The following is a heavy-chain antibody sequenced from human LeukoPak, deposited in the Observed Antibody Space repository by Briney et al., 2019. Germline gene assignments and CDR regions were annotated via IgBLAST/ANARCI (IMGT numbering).Heavy chain of an antibody. CDR3: AKDRYDYVWGSYRSQYFDY. J-gene: IGHJ4*02. D-gene: IGHD3-16*02. CDR1: GFTFSDYY. CDR2: ISSSGSTI. Sequence: PGGSLRLSCAASGFTFSDYYMSWIRQAPGKGLEWVSYISSSGSTIYYADSVKGRFTISRDNAKNSLYLQMNSLRAEDTALYYCAKDRYDYVWGSYRSQYFDYWGQGTLVTVSS. V-gene: IGHV3-11*01.